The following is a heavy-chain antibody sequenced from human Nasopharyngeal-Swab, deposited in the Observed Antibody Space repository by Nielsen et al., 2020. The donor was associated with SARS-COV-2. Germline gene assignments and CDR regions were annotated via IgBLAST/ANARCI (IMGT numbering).Heavy chain of an antibody. CDR2: ISSSSSYI. CDR3: ASSPGDTIFGVVITNYYYYYGMDV. CDR1: GFTFSSYS. J-gene: IGHJ6*02. Sequence: GESLKISCAASGFTFSSYSMNWVRQAPGKGLEWVSSISSSSSYIYYADSVKGRFTISRDNAKNSLYLQMNSLRAEDTAVYYCASSPGDTIFGVVITNYYYYYGMDVWGQGTTVTVSS. V-gene: IGHV3-21*01. D-gene: IGHD3-3*01.